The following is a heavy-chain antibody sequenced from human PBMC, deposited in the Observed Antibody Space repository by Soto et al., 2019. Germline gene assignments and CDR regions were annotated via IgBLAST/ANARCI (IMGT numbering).Heavy chain of an antibody. J-gene: IGHJ6*02. D-gene: IGHD1-1*01. CDR2: INHRGSL. V-gene: IGHV4-31*02. CDR3: AREVPQRQGRNMDV. Sequence: WIWIRHRPGEGLEWFGYINHRGSLYYNPSLKSRVSMSVDTSKNQFSLNLSSVTAADTAVYYCAREVPQRQGRNMDVWGQGTTVTVSS.